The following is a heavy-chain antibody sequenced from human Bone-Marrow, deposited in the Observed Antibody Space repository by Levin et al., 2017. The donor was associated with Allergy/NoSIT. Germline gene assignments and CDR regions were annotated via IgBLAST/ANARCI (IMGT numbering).Heavy chain of an antibody. J-gene: IGHJ4*02. CDR2: INLSDGTT. D-gene: IGHD6-19*01. CDR3: ARGFEDEQWLELDF. CDR1: GYPFTSYY. V-gene: IGHV1-46*01. Sequence: ASVKVSCKASGYPFTSYYLHWVRQAPGKGLEWMGIINLSDGTTTYAQKFQGRVTMTRDTSTSTVFMELSSLRSEDTAVYYCARGFEDEQWLELDFWGQGTLVTVSS.